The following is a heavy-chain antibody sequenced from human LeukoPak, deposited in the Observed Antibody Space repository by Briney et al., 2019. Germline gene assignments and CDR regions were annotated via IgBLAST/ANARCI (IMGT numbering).Heavy chain of an antibody. CDR2: INHSGST. CDR3: ARAPVSYYYDILDY. V-gene: IGHV4-34*01. D-gene: IGHD3-22*01. CDR1: RGSFSGYY. Sequence: SETLSLTCAVYRGSFSGYYWTWIRPPPGKGLEWIGEINHSGSTNYNPSLKSRVTISVDTSKNQFSLKVSSVTAADTAVYYCARAPVSYYYDILDYWGQGILVTVSS. J-gene: IGHJ4*02.